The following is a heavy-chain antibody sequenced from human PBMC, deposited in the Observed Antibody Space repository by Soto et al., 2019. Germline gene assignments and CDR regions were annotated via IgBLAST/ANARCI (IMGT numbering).Heavy chain of an antibody. J-gene: IGHJ4*02. CDR3: ASHYYDSSGYYPPAY. CDR1: GYTFTSYG. V-gene: IGHV1-18*04. CDR2: ISAYNGNT. Sequence: GASVKVSCKASGYTFTSYGISWVRQAPGQGLEWMGWISAYNGNTNYAQKLQGRVTMTTDTSTSTAYMELRSLRSDDTAVYYCASHYYDSSGYYPPAYWGQGTLVTVSS. D-gene: IGHD3-22*01.